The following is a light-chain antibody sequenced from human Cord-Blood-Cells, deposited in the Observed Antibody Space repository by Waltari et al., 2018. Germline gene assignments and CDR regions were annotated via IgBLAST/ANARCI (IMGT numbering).Light chain of an antibody. J-gene: IGKJ1*01. V-gene: IGKV3-20*01. CDR1: QSVSSSY. Sequence: EIVLTQSPGTLSLSPGERATLPCRASQSVSSSYLAWYQQKPGQAPRLLIYGASSRATGIPDRFSGSGSGTDFTLTISRLEPEDFAVYYCQQYDSSPPTFGQGTKVEIK. CDR2: GAS. CDR3: QQYDSSPPT.